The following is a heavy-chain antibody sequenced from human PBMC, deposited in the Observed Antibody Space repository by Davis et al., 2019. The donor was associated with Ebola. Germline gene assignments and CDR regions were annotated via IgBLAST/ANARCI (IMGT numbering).Heavy chain of an antibody. CDR1: GFTFSRYG. D-gene: IGHD4-17*01. J-gene: IGHJ6*02. CDR2: IWYDGSNK. Sequence: GGSLRLSCAASGFTFSRYGMHWVRQAPGKGLEWVAVIWYDGSNKYYADSVKGRFTISRDNSKNTLYLQMNSLRAEDTAVYYCARDYGDYYYGMDVWGQGTTVTVSS. V-gene: IGHV3-33*08. CDR3: ARDYGDYYYGMDV.